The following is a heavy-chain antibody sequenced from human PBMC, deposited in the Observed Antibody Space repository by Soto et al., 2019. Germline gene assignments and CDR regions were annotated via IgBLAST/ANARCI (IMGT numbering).Heavy chain of an antibody. J-gene: IGHJ6*02. D-gene: IGHD2-15*01. V-gene: IGHV1-46*01. CDR2: INPSGGST. Sequence: ASVKVSFKASGYTFTSYYIHWVRQAPGQGLEWMGIINPSGGSTTYAQKFQDRVIMTRDTSTSTVYMELSSLNSEDTAVYYCARTGSGSTYSYYYGMDVWGQGTTVTVSS. CDR3: ARTGSGSTYSYYYGMDV. CDR1: GYTFTSYY.